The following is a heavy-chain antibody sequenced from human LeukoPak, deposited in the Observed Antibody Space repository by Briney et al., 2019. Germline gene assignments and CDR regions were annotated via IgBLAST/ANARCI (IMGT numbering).Heavy chain of an antibody. V-gene: IGHV3-21*04. CDR1: GFTFSSYS. Sequence: PGGSLRLSCAASGFTFSSYSMNWVRQAPGKGLEWVSSISSSSNYIYYADSVKGRFTISRDNAKNSLYLQMNSLRAEDTAVYYCAREMVDTASWSEYFQHWGQGTLVTVSS. D-gene: IGHD5-18*01. J-gene: IGHJ1*01. CDR2: ISSSSNYI. CDR3: AREMVDTASWSEYFQH.